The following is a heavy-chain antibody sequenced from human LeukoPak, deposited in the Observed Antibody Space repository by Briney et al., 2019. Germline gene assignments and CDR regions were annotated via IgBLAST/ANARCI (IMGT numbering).Heavy chain of an antibody. Sequence: PGGSLRLSCAASGFTFSSYSMNWVRQAPGKGLEWVSSISSSSSYIYYADSVKGRFTISGDNAKNSLYLQMNSLRAEDTAVYYCARDRPRIAAAGSEKSFDYWGQGTLVTVSS. CDR1: GFTFSSYS. V-gene: IGHV3-21*01. D-gene: IGHD6-13*01. CDR2: ISSSSSYI. J-gene: IGHJ4*02. CDR3: ARDRPRIAAAGSEKSFDY.